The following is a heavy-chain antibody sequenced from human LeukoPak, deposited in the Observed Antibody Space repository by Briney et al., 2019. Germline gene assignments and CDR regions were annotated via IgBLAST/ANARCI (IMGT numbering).Heavy chain of an antibody. V-gene: IGHV3-23*01. CDR3: AKSVEIRSFDY. CDR1: GFSFSVYW. J-gene: IGHJ4*02. D-gene: IGHD3-10*01. Sequence: GGSLRLSCAASGFSFSVYWMHWVRQAPGKGLEWVSAISGSGGSTYYADSVKGRFTISRDNSKNALYLQMNSLRAEDTAVYYCAKSVEIRSFDYWGQGTLVTVSS. CDR2: ISGSGGST.